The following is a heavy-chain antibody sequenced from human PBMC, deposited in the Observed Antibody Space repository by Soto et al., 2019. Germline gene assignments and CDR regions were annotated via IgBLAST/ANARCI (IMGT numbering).Heavy chain of an antibody. D-gene: IGHD2-15*01. J-gene: IGHJ4*02. Sequence: QVQLVESGGGVVQPGRSLRLSCAASGFTCSSYGMHWVRQAPGKGLEWVAVISYDGSNKYYADSVKGRFTISRDNSKNTLYLQMNSLRAEDTAVYYCAKDMEESGGSCYFDYWGQGTLVTVSS. V-gene: IGHV3-30*18. CDR1: GFTCSSYG. CDR3: AKDMEESGGSCYFDY. CDR2: ISYDGSNK.